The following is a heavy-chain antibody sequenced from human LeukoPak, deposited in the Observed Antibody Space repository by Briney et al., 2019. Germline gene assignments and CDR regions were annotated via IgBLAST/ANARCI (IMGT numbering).Heavy chain of an antibody. V-gene: IGHV3-74*01. D-gene: IGHD7-27*01. CDR2: VKGDETTT. Sequence: HPGGSLRLSCAASGFTFSSSWMHWVRQVPGKRLVWVSRVKGDETTTGYADSVKGRFTISRDNAKNTLYLQMHSLRAEDTAVYYCASDYWGPAHWGQGTLVTVSS. J-gene: IGHJ4*02. CDR1: GFTFSSSW. CDR3: ASDYWGPAH.